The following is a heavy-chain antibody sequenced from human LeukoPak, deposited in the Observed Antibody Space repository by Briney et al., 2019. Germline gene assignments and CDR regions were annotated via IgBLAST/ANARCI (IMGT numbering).Heavy chain of an antibody. D-gene: IGHD3-16*01. J-gene: IGHJ2*01. CDR1: GFTFSSYA. V-gene: IGHV3-23*01. CDR2: ISGGGSST. CDR3: ATTPFSSASSVL. Sequence: PGGSLRLSCAASGFTFSSYAMSWVRQAPGKGLEWVSAISGGGSSTYYADSVKGRFTISRDNSKSSLYLQMSSLRAEDSAVYYCATTPFSSASSVLWGRGTLVTVSS.